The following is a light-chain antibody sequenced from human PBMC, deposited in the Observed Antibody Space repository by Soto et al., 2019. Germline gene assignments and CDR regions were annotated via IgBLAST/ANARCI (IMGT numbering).Light chain of an antibody. CDR3: QQYYSYAS. CDR1: QSISSW. CDR2: KAS. Sequence: IQMTQSPSTLSASVGERVTITCRASQSISSWLAWYQQKPGKAPKILIYKASSLESGVPSRFSGSGSGTEFTLTMSSLQPDDFATYYCQQYYSYASFGQGTKVEIK. V-gene: IGKV1-5*03. J-gene: IGKJ1*01.